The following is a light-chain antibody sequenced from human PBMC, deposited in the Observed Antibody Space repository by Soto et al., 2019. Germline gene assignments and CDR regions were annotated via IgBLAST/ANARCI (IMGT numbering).Light chain of an antibody. CDR3: QAWDSTTVF. CDR2: QDN. Sequence: SYELTQPPSVSVSPGQTASVTCSGDKLGDKYACWYQQRPGQSPVLVIYQDNKRPSGIPERFSGSNSGNTATLTISGTQAMDEADYYCQAWDSTTVFFGGGTQLTVL. J-gene: IGLJ2*01. V-gene: IGLV3-1*01. CDR1: KLGDKY.